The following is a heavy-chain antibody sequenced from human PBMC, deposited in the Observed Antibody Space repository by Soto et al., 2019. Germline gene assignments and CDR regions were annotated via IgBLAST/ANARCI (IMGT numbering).Heavy chain of an antibody. Sequence: PGGSLRLSCAASGFTFSGSAMHWVRQASGKGLEWVGRIRSKANSYATAYAASVKGRFTISRDDSKNTAYLQMNSLKTEDTAVYYCTRIYCTNGVCYPNWFDPWGQGTLVTVSS. CDR1: GFTFSGSA. CDR2: IRSKANSYAT. D-gene: IGHD2-8*01. J-gene: IGHJ5*02. V-gene: IGHV3-73*01. CDR3: TRIYCTNGVCYPNWFDP.